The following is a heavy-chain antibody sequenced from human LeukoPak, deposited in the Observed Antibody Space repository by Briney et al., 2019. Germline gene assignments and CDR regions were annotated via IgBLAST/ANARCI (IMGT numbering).Heavy chain of an antibody. J-gene: IGHJ4*02. CDR2: IYSGGXT. V-gene: IGHV3-53*01. D-gene: IGHD6-13*01. CDR3: ARGPTYSSSWYYFDY. Sequence: IYSGGXTYYDAXVXXXXXXXRDNSKNTLYLQMNSLRAEDTAVYYCARGPTYSSSWYYFDYWGQGTLVTVSS.